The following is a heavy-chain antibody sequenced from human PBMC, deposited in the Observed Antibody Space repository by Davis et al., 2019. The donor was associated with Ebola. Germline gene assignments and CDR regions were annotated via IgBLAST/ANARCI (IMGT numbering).Heavy chain of an antibody. CDR3: AGSYGYADPFDI. V-gene: IGHV3-48*03. D-gene: IGHD3-16*01. Sequence: PGGSLGLSFAASGLTLSSYAMNWVRKPPGKGLEWLSYIIPTGTIYSADSVKGRFTISRDKANNSLYLLLNSLTDEDTAIYFCAGSYGYADPFDIWGQGTMVTVSS. CDR2: IIPTGTI. J-gene: IGHJ3*02. CDR1: GLTLSSYA.